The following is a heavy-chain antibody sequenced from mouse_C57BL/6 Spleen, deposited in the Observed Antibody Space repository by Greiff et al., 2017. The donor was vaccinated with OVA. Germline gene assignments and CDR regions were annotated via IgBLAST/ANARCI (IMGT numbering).Heavy chain of an antibody. CDR2: IDPSDSET. D-gene: IGHD3-2*02. V-gene: IGHV1-52*01. CDR1: GYTFTSYW. Sequence: VKLQQPGAELVRPGSSVKLSCKASGYTFTSYWMHWVKQRPIQGLEWIGNIDPSDSETHYNQKFKDKATLTVDKSSSTAYMQLSSLTSEDSAVYYCARGDDSSGFAYWGQGTLVTVSA. CDR3: ARGDDSSGFAY. J-gene: IGHJ3*01.